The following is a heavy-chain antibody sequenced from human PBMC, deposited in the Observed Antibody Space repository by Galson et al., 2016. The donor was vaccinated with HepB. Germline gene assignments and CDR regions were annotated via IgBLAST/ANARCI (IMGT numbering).Heavy chain of an antibody. CDR3: ARGGFDNWDEADPFDY. Sequence: SVKVSCKASGYTFHSYAIAWVRQAPGQGLEWMGWISPYNGHTIYAQTFQGRVTMTTNTSTSTAYMELGSLRSEDTAVYYCARGGFDNWDEADPFDYWGQGTLVTVSS. V-gene: IGHV1-18*01. J-gene: IGHJ4*02. CDR2: ISPYNGHT. CDR1: GYTFHSYA. D-gene: IGHD1-20*01.